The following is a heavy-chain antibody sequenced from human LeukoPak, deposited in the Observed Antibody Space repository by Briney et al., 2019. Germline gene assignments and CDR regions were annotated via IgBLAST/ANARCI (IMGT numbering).Heavy chain of an antibody. CDR2: FDPEDGET. J-gene: IGHJ4*02. CDR3: ATNYYGSEFSFDY. CDR1: GYTLTELS. Sequence: GASVKVSCKVSGYTLTELSMHWLRQAPGKGLEWMGGFDPEDGETIYAQKFQGRVTMTEDTSTDTAYMELSSLRSEDTAVYYCATNYYGSEFSFDYWGQGTLVTVSS. V-gene: IGHV1-24*01. D-gene: IGHD3-10*01.